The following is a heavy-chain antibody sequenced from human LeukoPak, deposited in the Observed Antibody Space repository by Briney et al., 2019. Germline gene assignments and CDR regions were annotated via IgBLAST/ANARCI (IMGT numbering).Heavy chain of an antibody. D-gene: IGHD2-2*02. CDR3: ARRAPLGGYCSSTSCYRNWFDP. CDR2: INHSGST. CDR1: GGSFSGYY. Sequence: SETLSLTCAVYGGSFSGYYWSWLRQPPGKGLEWIGEINHSGSTNYNPSLKSRVTISVDTSKNQFSLKLSSVTAADTAVYYCARRAPLGGYCSSTSCYRNWFDPWGQGTLVTVSS. J-gene: IGHJ5*02. V-gene: IGHV4-34*01.